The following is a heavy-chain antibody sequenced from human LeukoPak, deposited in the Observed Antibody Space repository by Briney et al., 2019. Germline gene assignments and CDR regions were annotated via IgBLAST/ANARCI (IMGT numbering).Heavy chain of an antibody. Sequence: SVKVSCKACGYTFTGYYMHWVRQAPGQGLEWMGWINPNSGGTNYAQKFQGRVTMTRDTSISTAYMELSRLRSDDTAVYYCARGGSSCSRKNNWFDPWGQGTLVTVSS. J-gene: IGHJ5*02. CDR1: GYTFTGYY. CDR2: INPNSGGT. CDR3: ARGGSSCSRKNNWFDP. D-gene: IGHD6-13*01. V-gene: IGHV1-2*02.